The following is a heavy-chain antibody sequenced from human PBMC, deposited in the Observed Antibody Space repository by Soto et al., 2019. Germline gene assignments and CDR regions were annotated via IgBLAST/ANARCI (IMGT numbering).Heavy chain of an antibody. CDR2: ISSSSSTI. CDR1: GFTFSSYS. J-gene: IGHJ4*02. CDR3: ARGGLLRYFDWSGVFDY. Sequence: QPGGSLRLSCAASGFTFSSYSMNWVRQAPGKGLEWVSYISSSSSTIYYADSVKGRFTISRDNAKNSLYLQMNSLRDEDTAVYYCARGGLLRYFDWSGVFDYWGQGTLVTVSS. V-gene: IGHV3-48*02. D-gene: IGHD3-9*01.